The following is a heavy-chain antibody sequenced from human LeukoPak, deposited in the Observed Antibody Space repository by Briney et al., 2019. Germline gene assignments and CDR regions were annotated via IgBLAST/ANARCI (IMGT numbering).Heavy chain of an antibody. D-gene: IGHD6-19*01. J-gene: IGHJ6*03. Sequence: SETLSLTCTVSGGSISSYYWSWIRQPPGKGLEWIGYIYYSGSTNYNPSLKSRVTISVDTSKNQSSLKLSSVTAADTAVYYCARTPGYSSGWPYYYYYYYMDVWGKGTTVTVSS. CDR3: ARTPGYSSGWPYYYYYYYMDV. CDR1: GGSISSYY. V-gene: IGHV4-59*01. CDR2: IYYSGST.